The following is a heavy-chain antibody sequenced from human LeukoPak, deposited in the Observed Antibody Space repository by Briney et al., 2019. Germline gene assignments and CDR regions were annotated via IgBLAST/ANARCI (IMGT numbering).Heavy chain of an antibody. Sequence: GGSLRLSCAASGFTVSSSYMYWVRQAPGKGLEWVSFFYRGETTYYAESVWGRFTISRDISKNTLYLLMNSLIPEDTAVYYCAREVVSIPSYFESWGQGTRVTVSS. CDR1: GFTVSSSY. V-gene: IGHV3-53*01. J-gene: IGHJ4*02. D-gene: IGHD2-15*01. CDR3: AREVVSIPSYFES. CDR2: FYRGETT.